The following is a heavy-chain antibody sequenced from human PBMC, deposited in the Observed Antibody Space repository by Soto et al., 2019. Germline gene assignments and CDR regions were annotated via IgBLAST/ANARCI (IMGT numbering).Heavy chain of an antibody. CDR2: INAGNGNT. CDR3: ARDHLNYYDILTGYYRWGFDP. V-gene: IGHV1-3*01. D-gene: IGHD3-9*01. J-gene: IGHJ5*02. Sequence: GASVKVSCKASGYTFTSYAMHWVRQAPGQRLERMGWINAGNGNTKYSQKFQGRVTITRDTSASTAYMELSSLRSEDTAVYYCARDHLNYYDILTGYYRWGFDPWGQGTLVTVSS. CDR1: GYTFTSYA.